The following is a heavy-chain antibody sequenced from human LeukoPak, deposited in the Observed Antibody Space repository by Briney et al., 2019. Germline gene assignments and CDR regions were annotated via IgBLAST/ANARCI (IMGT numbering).Heavy chain of an antibody. CDR3: ARGAAATMEYYYYGMDV. V-gene: IGHV1-2*02. Sequence: ASVKVSCKASGYTFTGYYMHWVRQAPGQGLEWMGWINPNSGGTNYAQKFQGRVTMTRDTSISTAYMELSRLRSDDTAVYYCARGAAATMEYYYYGMDVWGQGTTVTVSS. CDR2: INPNSGGT. J-gene: IGHJ6*02. D-gene: IGHD6-13*01. CDR1: GYTFTGYY.